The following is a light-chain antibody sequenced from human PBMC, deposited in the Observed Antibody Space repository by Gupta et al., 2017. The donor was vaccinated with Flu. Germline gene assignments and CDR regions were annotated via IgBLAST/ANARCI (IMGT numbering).Light chain of an antibody. CDR3: QSYDSSNQV. CDR1: SGSIASNY. V-gene: IGLV6-57*03. Sequence: FMLTQPPSVSEYTGTTVTISCTRSSGSIASNYVPWYQQRPGSAPTTVIYEDNQRPSGVPDRFSGSIDSSSNSASLTISGLKTEDEADYYCQSYDSSNQVFGGGTKLTVL. CDR2: EDN. J-gene: IGLJ3*02.